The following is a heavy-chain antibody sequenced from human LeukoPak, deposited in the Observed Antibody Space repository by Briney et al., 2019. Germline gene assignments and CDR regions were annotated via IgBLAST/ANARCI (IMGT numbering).Heavy chain of an antibody. CDR3: AKDALAAATNWFDP. D-gene: IGHD6-13*01. J-gene: IGHJ5*02. CDR2: IRYDGSNK. V-gene: IGHV3-30*02. CDR1: GFTFSGYG. Sequence: GSLRLSCAASGFTFSGYGMHWVRQAPGTGLEWVAVIRYDGSNKYYADSVKGRFTISRDNSKNTLYLQMNSLRAEDTAVYYCAKDALAAATNWFDPWGQGTLVTVSS.